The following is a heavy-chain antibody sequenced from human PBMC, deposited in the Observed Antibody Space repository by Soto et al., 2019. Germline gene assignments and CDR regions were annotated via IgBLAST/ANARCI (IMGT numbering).Heavy chain of an antibody. CDR3: AKDISRGPTKNYVFWSGPDY. D-gene: IGHD3-3*01. J-gene: IGHJ4*02. CDR1: GFTFDEYA. CDR2: ISWDGSNR. V-gene: IGHV3-43D*04. Sequence: EVQLVESGGVVVQPGGSLRLSCAASGFTFDEYAMHWVRQPPGKGLEWVSLISWDGSNRYYADSVQGRFTISRDNSKYSLYLEMNSLRPEDTALYYCAKDISRGPTKNYVFWSGPDYWGQGTLVTVSS.